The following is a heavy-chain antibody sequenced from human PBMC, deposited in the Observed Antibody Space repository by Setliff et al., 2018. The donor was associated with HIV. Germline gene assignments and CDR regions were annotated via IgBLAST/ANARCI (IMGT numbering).Heavy chain of an antibody. Sequence: PSETLSLTCAVSGYSISSGYYWGWIRQPPGKGLEWIGSIYHSGSTYYNPSLKSRVTISVDTSKNQFSLKLSSVPAADTAVYFCARERPPMEGWGDYFDSWGQRTLVTVSS. D-gene: IGHD3-3*01. CDR3: ARERPPMEGWGDYFDS. J-gene: IGHJ4*02. V-gene: IGHV4-38-2*02. CDR1: GYSISSGYY. CDR2: IYHSGST.